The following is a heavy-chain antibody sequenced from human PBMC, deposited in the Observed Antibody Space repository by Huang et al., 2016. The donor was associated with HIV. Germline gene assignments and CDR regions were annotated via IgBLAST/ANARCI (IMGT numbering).Heavy chain of an antibody. CDR3: ASLFFDY. CDR2: INHSVST. J-gene: IGHJ4*02. V-gene: IGHV4-34*01. CDR1: GGSFSGYY. Sequence: QVQLQQWGAGVLKPSETLSLTCAVYGGSFSGYYWSWIRQSPGKGLEGIGEINHSVSTNYNPSLKSRVTMSVDTSKNQFSLKLGSVTAADTAVYYCASLFFDYWGQGILVTVSS.